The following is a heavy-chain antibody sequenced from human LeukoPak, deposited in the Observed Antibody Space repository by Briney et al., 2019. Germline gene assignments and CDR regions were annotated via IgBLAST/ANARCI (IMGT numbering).Heavy chain of an antibody. CDR1: GFTFSSYR. V-gene: IGHV3-30*18. Sequence: GGSLRLSCAASGFTFSSYRMHWVRQAPGKGLEWVAVVSYDGSNKYYADSVKGRFTISRDNSKNTLYLQMNSLRAEDTAVYYCAKGQDYYGSGSCFDYWGQGTLVTVSS. CDR3: AKGQDYYGSGSCFDY. CDR2: VSYDGSNK. D-gene: IGHD3-10*01. J-gene: IGHJ4*02.